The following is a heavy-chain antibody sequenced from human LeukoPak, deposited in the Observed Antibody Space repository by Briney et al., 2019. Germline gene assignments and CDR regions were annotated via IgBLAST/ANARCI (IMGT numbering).Heavy chain of an antibody. CDR1: GFTFSDDY. CDR3: ARFPENDAFDI. J-gene: IGHJ3*02. Sequence: WGSLRLSCAASGFTFSDDYMSWIRKAPGKGLEWVSYISSCGSTIYYADSVKGRFTISRDNAKNSLYLQMNSLRAEDTAVYYCARFPENDAFDIWGQGTMVTVSS. V-gene: IGHV3-11*01. CDR2: ISSCGSTI.